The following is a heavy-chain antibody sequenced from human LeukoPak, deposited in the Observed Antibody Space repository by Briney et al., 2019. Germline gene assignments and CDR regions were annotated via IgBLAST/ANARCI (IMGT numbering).Heavy chain of an antibody. Sequence: GESLKISCKGSGYSFTSYWIGWVRQMPGKGPEWMAIIYPGDSDTRYSPSFQGQVTISVDKSISTAYLQWSSLTASDTAMYYCARHGLYDTSGYFWFYWGQGTLVTVSS. V-gene: IGHV5-51*01. D-gene: IGHD3-22*01. CDR3: ARHGLYDTSGYFWFY. CDR1: GYSFTSYW. CDR2: IYPGDSDT. J-gene: IGHJ4*02.